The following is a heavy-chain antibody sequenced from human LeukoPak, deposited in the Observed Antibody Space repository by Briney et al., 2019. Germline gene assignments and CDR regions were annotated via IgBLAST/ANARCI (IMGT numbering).Heavy chain of an antibody. Sequence: GGSLRLSCAASGFTFSSYSMSWVRQAPGKGLEWVSYISISSSTIYYADSVKGRFTISRDNSKNTLYLQMNSLRAEDTAVYYCAKVWYYYGSGDGGWFDPWGQGTLVTVSS. J-gene: IGHJ5*02. CDR1: GFTFSSYS. CDR2: ISISSSTI. V-gene: IGHV3-48*01. D-gene: IGHD3-10*01. CDR3: AKVWYYYGSGDGGWFDP.